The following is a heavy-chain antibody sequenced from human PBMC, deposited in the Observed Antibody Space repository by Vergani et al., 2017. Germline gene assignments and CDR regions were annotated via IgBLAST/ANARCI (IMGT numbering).Heavy chain of an antibody. Sequence: QVQLVESGGGVVQPGRSLRLSCAASGFTFSSYGMHWVRQAPGKGLEWVAVIWHDGSNKYYADSVKGRFTISRDNSKNTLYLQMNSLRAEDTAVYYCASCSSTSCYHSAFDIWGQGTMVTVSS. D-gene: IGHD2-2*01. CDR1: GFTFSSYG. J-gene: IGHJ3*02. V-gene: IGHV3-33*01. CDR2: IWHDGSNK. CDR3: ASCSSTSCYHSAFDI.